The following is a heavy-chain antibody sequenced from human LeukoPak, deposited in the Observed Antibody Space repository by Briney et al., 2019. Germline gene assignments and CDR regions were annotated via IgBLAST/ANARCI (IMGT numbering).Heavy chain of an antibody. CDR3: AKQLGYCSDGSCYFPY. V-gene: IGHV3-23*01. D-gene: IGHD2-15*01. Sequence: GGSLRLSCAASGFTFSSYVMSWVRQAPGKGLEWVSAISNNGGYTYYADSVQGRFTISRDNSKSTLCLQMNSLRAEDTAVYYCAKQLGYCSDGSCYFPYWGQGTLVTVSS. J-gene: IGHJ4*02. CDR1: GFTFSSYV. CDR2: ISNNGGYT.